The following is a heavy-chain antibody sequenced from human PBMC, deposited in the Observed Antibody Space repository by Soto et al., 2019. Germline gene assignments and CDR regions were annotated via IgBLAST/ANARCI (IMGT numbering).Heavy chain of an antibody. CDR3: AREKDSSGYIGY. J-gene: IGHJ4*02. Sequence: ASVKVSCKASGYTFTGYYMHWVRQAPGQGLEWMGWINPNNGDTKYAQKFQGRVTITRDTSISTAYMELSRLRSDDTAVYYCAREKDSSGYIGYWGQGTLVTVSS. CDR1: GYTFTGYY. V-gene: IGHV1-2*02. CDR2: INPNNGDT. D-gene: IGHD3-22*01.